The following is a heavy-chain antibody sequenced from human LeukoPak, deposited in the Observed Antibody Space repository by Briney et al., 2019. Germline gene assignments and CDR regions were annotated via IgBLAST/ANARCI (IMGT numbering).Heavy chain of an antibody. V-gene: IGHV3-23*01. CDR2: ISGSGGST. Sequence: GGSLRLSCAASGFTFSSYAMSWVRQAPGKGLEWVSAISGSGGSTYYADSVKGRFTISRDNSKNTLYPQMNSLRAEDTAVYYCASWGYYYGSGSPSNFDYWGQGTLVTVSS. CDR3: ASWGYYYGSGSPSNFDY. D-gene: IGHD3-10*01. J-gene: IGHJ4*02. CDR1: GFTFSSYA.